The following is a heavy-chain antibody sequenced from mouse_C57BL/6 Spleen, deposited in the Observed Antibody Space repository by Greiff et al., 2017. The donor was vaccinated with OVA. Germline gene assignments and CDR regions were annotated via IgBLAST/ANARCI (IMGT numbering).Heavy chain of an antibody. V-gene: IGHV1-50*01. CDR3: ARDYGSTSYYFDY. Sequence: QVQLQQPGAELVKPGASVKLSCKASGYTFTSYWMQWVKQRPGQGLEWIGEIDPSDSYTNYNQKFKGKATLTVDTSSSTAYMQLSSLTSEDSAVYYWARDYGSTSYYFDYWGQGTTLTVSS. D-gene: IGHD1-1*01. J-gene: IGHJ2*01. CDR2: IDPSDSYT. CDR1: GYTFTSYW.